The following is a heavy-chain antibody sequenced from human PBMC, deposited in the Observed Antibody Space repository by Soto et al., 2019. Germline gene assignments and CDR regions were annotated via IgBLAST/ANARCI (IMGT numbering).Heavy chain of an antibody. Sequence: SQTLSLTCDISGDSVSSNSAGWNWIRQTQSRSLKWLGRTYYKSKWYYTYAASVKSRITVSPDTSKNQFSLQLTSVTPEDTAVYYCARGSWDDVSGHYYMDVWDKGTTVTVSS. V-gene: IGHV6-1*01. CDR1: GDSVSSNSAG. CDR2: TYYKSKWYY. CDR3: ARGSWDDVSGHYYMDV. D-gene: IGHD1-1*01. J-gene: IGHJ6*03.